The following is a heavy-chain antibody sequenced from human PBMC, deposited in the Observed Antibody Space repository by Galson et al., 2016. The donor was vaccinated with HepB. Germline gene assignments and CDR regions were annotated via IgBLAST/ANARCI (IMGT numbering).Heavy chain of an antibody. CDR2: ISYAGSNK. Sequence: SLRLSCAASGFTFGSYAMHWVRQAPGKGLEWVAVISYAGSNKYYADSVKGRFTISRDNSKNTLFLQMNSLRAEDTAVYYCARDPSYYSGMDVWGQGTTVTVSS. CDR1: GFTFGSYA. CDR3: ARDPSYYSGMDV. J-gene: IGHJ6*02. V-gene: IGHV3-30*03.